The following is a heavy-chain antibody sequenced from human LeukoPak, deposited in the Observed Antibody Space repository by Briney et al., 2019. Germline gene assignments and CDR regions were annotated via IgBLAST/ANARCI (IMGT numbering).Heavy chain of an antibody. CDR3: VKDNPLDY. J-gene: IGHJ4*02. V-gene: IGHV3-30*02. D-gene: IGHD1-14*01. CDR2: IRYDGSNK. CDR1: GFTFSNYG. Sequence: GGSLRLSCRASGFTFSNYGMLWVRQAPGKGLEWVAFIRYDGSNKFYADSVKGRVTISRDNSKNTLYLHINSLRVEDTAVYYCVKDNPLDYWGQGTLVIVSS.